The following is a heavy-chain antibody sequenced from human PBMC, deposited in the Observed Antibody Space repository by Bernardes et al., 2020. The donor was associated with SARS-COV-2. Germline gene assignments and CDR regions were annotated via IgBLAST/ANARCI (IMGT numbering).Heavy chain of an antibody. V-gene: IGHV3-30*18. J-gene: IGHJ4*02. D-gene: IGHD2-15*01. Sequence: GGSLRLSCAASGFTFGSYGMHWVRQAPGKGLEWVALISYGGSNEFYADSVKGRFTISRDNSKNTLFLQMNSLRAEDTAVYYCAKEWSDGSCSGGSCYSPFDWGQGTLVTVSS. CDR3: AKEWSDGSCSGGSCYSPFD. CDR2: ISYGGSNE. CDR1: GFTFGSYG.